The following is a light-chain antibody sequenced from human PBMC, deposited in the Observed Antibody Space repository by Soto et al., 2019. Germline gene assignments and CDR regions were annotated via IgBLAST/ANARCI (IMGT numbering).Light chain of an antibody. J-gene: IGLJ3*02. V-gene: IGLV1-51*01. CDR3: GTWDTSVTGWV. CDR1: TSNIGTTF. Sequence: QSVLTQPPSLSAAPGQTVTISCSGSTSNIGTTFVSWYQQLPGTAPKILVYNNDRRPSGVSDRFSGSKSGTSATLAITGLQTGDEADYYCGTWDTSVTGWVFGGGTKLTVL. CDR2: NND.